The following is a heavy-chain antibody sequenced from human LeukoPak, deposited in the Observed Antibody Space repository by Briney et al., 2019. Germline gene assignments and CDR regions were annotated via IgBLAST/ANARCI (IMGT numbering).Heavy chain of an antibody. Sequence: SETLSLTCAVYGGSFGGYYWSWIRQPPGKGLEWIGEVNHSGSTNYSLSLRSRVIISIDTSKNQFSLNLSSVTAADTAMYYCARAVGTSRNFFDYWGQGTLVTVSS. V-gene: IGHV4-34*01. CDR2: VNHSGST. CDR3: ARAVGTSRNFFDY. J-gene: IGHJ4*02. D-gene: IGHD4-23*01. CDR1: GGSFGGYY.